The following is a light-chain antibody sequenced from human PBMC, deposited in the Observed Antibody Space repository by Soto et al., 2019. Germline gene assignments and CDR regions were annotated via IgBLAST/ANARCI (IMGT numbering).Light chain of an antibody. CDR2: GAS. Sequence: EIVMTQSPATLSVSPGERATLSCRASQSVSNNLAWYQQKPGQAPRLLLYGASTRATGIPARFSGSGSGTEFTLTISSLQSEDFAVYYCQQYNNWPQTFXQGTKVDIK. J-gene: IGKJ1*01. V-gene: IGKV3-15*01. CDR1: QSVSNN. CDR3: QQYNNWPQT.